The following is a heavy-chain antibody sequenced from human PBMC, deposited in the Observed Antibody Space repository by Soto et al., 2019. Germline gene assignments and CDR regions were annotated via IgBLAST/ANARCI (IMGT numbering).Heavy chain of an antibody. D-gene: IGHD2-21*02. Sequence: QVQPVQSGAEVKKPGSSVKVSCKASGGTFSSYAISWVRQAPGQGLEWMGGIIPIFGTANYAQKFQGRGPIIADGSTSTAYMELSSLSSDVTAVYYGARGKTSGDEGAGMGVWGQGSTVSASS. CDR1: GGTFSSYA. V-gene: IGHV1-69*12. CDR2: IIPIFGTA. J-gene: IGHJ6*02. CDR3: ARGKTSGDEGAGMGV.